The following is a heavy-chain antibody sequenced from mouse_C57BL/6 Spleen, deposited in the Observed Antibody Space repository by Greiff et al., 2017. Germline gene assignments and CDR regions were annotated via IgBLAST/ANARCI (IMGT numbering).Heavy chain of an antibody. CDR3: ARDRGVPYYFDY. J-gene: IGHJ2*01. CDR1: GFTFSSYA. D-gene: IGHD3-1*01. CDR2: ISDGGSYT. V-gene: IGHV5-4*01. Sequence: EVKLQESGGGLVKPGGSLKLSCAASGFTFSSYAMSWVRQTPEKRLEWVATISDGGSYTYYPDNVKGRFTISRDNAKNNLYLQMSHLKSEDTAMYYCARDRGVPYYFDYWGQGTTLTVSS.